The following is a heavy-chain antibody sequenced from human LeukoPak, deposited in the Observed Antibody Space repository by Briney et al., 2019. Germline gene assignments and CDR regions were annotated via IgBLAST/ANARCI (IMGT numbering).Heavy chain of an antibody. J-gene: IGHJ6*03. CDR2: IYTSGST. D-gene: IGHD6-13*01. V-gene: IGHV4-61*02. CDR3: ARGTIAADDYYYMDV. Sequence: PSETLSLTCTVSGGSINIGTYYWSWIRQPAGKGLEWIGLIYTSGSTNYNPSLKSRVIISVDTSKNQFSLKLTSVTAADTAAYYCARGTIAADDYYYMDVWGKGTTVTISS. CDR1: GGSINIGTYY.